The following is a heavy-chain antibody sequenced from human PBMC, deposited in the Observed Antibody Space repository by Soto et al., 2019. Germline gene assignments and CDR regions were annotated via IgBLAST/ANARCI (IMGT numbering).Heavy chain of an antibody. CDR3: ARAGFGWDTAMVPSIVDYYYGMDV. CDR2: INWNGGST. CDR1: GFTFDDYG. V-gene: IGHV3-20*04. D-gene: IGHD5-18*01. J-gene: IGHJ6*02. Sequence: GGSLRLSCAASGFTFDDYGMSWVRQAPGKGLEWVSGINWNGGSTGYADSVKGRFTISRDNAKNSLYLQMNSLRAEDTAVYYCARAGFGWDTAMVPSIVDYYYGMDVWGQGTTVTVSS.